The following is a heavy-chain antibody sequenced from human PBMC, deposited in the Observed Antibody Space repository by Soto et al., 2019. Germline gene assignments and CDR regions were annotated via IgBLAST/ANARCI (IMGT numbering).Heavy chain of an antibody. V-gene: IGHV2-5*02. D-gene: IGHD4-4*01. CDR2: IYWDDDK. CDR3: ARLHPFYYFDY. Sequence: QITLKESGPTLVKPTQTLTLTCTFSGFSLSTNGVGVGWIRQPPGKALEWLALIYWDDDKRYSPSLKNRLTSTRDTTKNQVVLTMTSVDPVDTATYDCARLHPFYYFDYWGQGTLVTVSS. J-gene: IGHJ4*02. CDR1: GFSLSTNGVG.